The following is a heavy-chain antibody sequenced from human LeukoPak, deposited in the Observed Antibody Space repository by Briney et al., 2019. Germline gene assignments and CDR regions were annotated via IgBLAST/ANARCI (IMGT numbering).Heavy chain of an antibody. CDR2: INPNSGGT. J-gene: IGHJ4*02. CDR3: ARVFHDSSGYYYSFDY. V-gene: IGHV1-2*02. D-gene: IGHD3-22*01. Sequence: GASVKVSCKASGYTFTGYYMHWMRQAPGQGLEWMGWINPNSGGTNYAQKFQGRVTMTRDTSISTAYMELSRLRSDDTAVYYCARVFHDSSGYYYSFDYWGQGTLVTVSS. CDR1: GYTFTGYY.